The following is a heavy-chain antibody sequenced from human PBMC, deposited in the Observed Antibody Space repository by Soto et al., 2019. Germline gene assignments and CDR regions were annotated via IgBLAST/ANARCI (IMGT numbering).Heavy chain of an antibody. CDR2: IYYSGST. CDR1: GCSISSYY. D-gene: IGHD3-10*01. J-gene: IGHJ5*02. Sequence: ETLSLTCTVSGCSISSYYWSWIRQPPGKGLEWIGYIYYSGSTNYNPSLKSRVTISVDTSKNQFSLKLSSVTAADTAVYYCARLLFGAANWFDPWGQGTLVTVSS. V-gene: IGHV4-59*01. CDR3: ARLLFGAANWFDP.